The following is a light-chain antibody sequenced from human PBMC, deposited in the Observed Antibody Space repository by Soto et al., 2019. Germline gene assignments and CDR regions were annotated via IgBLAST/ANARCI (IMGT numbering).Light chain of an antibody. CDR3: QQYGSSPWT. Sequence: EVALTQSPGTLSLSPGARATLSCRASQSIDKNYLTWYQQKPGQAPRVLIYDASTRATGIPDRFSGSGSGTDFPLTISRLEPEDFAVYYCQQYGSSPWTFGQGTKVEI. J-gene: IGKJ1*01. CDR2: DAS. V-gene: IGKV3-20*01. CDR1: QSIDKNY.